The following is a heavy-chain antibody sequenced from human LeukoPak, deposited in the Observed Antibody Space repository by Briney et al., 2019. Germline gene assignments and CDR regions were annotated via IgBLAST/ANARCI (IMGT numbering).Heavy chain of an antibody. V-gene: IGHV3-9*01. CDR3: ANKGAPDFPFPSAYYYYYMDV. J-gene: IGHJ6*03. D-gene: IGHD2-2*01. CDR1: GFTFDDYA. Sequence: GGSLRLSCAASGFTFDDYAMHRVRQAPGKGLEWVSGISWNSGSIGYADSVKGRFTISRDNAKNTLYLQMNSLRAEDTAVYYCANKGAPDFPFPSAYYYYYMDVWGKGTTVTVSS. CDR2: ISWNSGSI.